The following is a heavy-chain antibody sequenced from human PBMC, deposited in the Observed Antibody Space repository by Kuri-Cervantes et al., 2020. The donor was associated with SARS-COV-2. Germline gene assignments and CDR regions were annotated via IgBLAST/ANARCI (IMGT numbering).Heavy chain of an antibody. J-gene: IGHJ2*01. CDR2: INHSGST. Sequence: GSLRLSCAVYGGSFSGYYWSWIRQPPGKGLEWIGEINHSGSTNYNPSLKSRVTISVDTSKNQFSLKLSSVTAADTAVYYCARRAKHCYFDLWGRGTLVTVSS. V-gene: IGHV4-34*01. CDR1: GGSFSGYY. CDR3: ARRAKHCYFDL. D-gene: IGHD4/OR15-4a*01.